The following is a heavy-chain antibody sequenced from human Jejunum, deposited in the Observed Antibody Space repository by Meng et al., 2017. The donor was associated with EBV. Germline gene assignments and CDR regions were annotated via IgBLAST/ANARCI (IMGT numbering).Heavy chain of an antibody. CDR2: RYYRAQWSQWYE. CDR3: ARDPSEIGFRQEWGGSAYYFDY. Sequence: QVQLQQSGPGLVKPSQTLSLTRDISGDRASSNGVPWNWIRQAPSRGLEWLGRRYYRAQWSQWYEVYSRFVRGRITINVDTSKNQFTLHLNSVTPEDTAVYYCARDPSEIGFRQEWGGSAYYFDYWSPVTLGSVS. CDR1: GDRASSNGVP. D-gene: IGHD1-26*01. J-gene: IGHJ4*02. V-gene: IGHV6-1*01.